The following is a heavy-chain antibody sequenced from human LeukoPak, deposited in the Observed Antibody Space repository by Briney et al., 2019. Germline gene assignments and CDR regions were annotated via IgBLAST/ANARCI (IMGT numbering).Heavy chain of an antibody. J-gene: IGHJ4*02. CDR2: IYHSGSP. Sequence: KTSETLSLTCTVSGYSISSGYYWGWIRQPPGKGLEWMGCIYHSGSPYYNPSIKSRVTISVDTAKNQFSLKLSSVTAAETAVYYCARAPWDIVVVPAALPRRDFDYWGQGTLVTVSS. D-gene: IGHD2-2*01. CDR3: ARAPWDIVVVPAALPRRDFDY. V-gene: IGHV4-38-2*02. CDR1: GYSISSGYY.